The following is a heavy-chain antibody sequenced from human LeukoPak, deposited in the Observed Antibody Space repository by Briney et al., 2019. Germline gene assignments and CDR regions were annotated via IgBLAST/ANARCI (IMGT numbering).Heavy chain of an antibody. J-gene: IGHJ4*02. D-gene: IGHD3-10*01. CDR1: GYIFTSYW. V-gene: IGHV5-51*01. Sequence: GESLKISCKGSGYIFTSYWIGWVRQMPGKGLEWMGIIYPGDSDTRYSPSFQGQVTISADKSISTAYLQWSSLKASDTAMYYCATIGEITMVRGVAKPFDYWGQGTLVTVSS. CDR2: IYPGDSDT. CDR3: ATIGEITMVRGVAKPFDY.